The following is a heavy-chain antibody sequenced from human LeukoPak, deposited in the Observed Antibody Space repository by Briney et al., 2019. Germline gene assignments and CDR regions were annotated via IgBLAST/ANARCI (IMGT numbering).Heavy chain of an antibody. D-gene: IGHD6-13*01. CDR2: IYSNGSA. J-gene: IGHJ6*03. CDR3: ARRALEAAAGSGGYYYYYYMDV. Sequence: SETLSLTCTVSGGSISSFHYNWDWVRQPPGKGLEWIGTIYSNGSANYNPSLKSRVTISVDRSKKQFFLKLSSVTAADTAVYYCARRALEAAAGSGGYYYYYYMDVWGKGTTVTISS. CDR1: GGSISSFHYN. V-gene: IGHV4-39*07.